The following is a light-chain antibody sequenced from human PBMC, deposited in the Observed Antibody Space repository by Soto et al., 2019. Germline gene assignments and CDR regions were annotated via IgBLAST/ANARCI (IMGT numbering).Light chain of an antibody. J-gene: IGKJ1*01. V-gene: IGKV3-20*01. CDR2: GAS. CDR3: QQYGSSPRT. CDR1: QSVSSSS. Sequence: EIVLTQSPGTLSLSPGETATLACSGSQSVSSSSLAWYQQKPGQAPRLLIYGASSRATGIPDRFSGSGSGTDFTLTISRLEPEDFAVYYCQQYGSSPRTFGQGTKVDIK.